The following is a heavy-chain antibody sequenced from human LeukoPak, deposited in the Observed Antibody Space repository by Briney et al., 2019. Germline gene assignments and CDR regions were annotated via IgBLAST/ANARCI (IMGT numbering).Heavy chain of an antibody. CDR3: AKWGYCSSTSCYVDWFDP. J-gene: IGHJ5*02. CDR2: ISGSGGST. Sequence: GGSLRLSCAASGFTFSSYAMSWVRQAPGKGLEWVSAISGSGGSTYYADSVKGRFTISRDNSKNTLYLQMNCLRAEDTAVYYCAKWGYCSSTSCYVDWFDPWGQGTLVTVSS. V-gene: IGHV3-23*01. CDR1: GFTFSSYA. D-gene: IGHD2-2*01.